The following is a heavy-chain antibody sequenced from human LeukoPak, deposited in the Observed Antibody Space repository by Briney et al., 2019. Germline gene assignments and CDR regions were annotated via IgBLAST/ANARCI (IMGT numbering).Heavy chain of an antibody. CDR1: GYTFTGYY. CDR2: INPNSGGT. J-gene: IGHJ6*03. V-gene: IGHV1-2*02. CDR3: ARVVHRSSGWGYLYYYMDV. Sequence: ASVKVSCKASGYTFTGYYMHWVRQAPGQGLEWMGWINPNSGGTNYAQKFQGRVTMTRDTSISTAYMELSRLRSDDTAVHYCARVVHRSSGWGYLYYYMDVWGKGTTVTVSS. D-gene: IGHD6-19*01.